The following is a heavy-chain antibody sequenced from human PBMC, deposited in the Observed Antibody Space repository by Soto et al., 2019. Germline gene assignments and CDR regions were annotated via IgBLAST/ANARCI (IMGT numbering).Heavy chain of an antibody. CDR2: IYYSGST. V-gene: IGHV4-61*01. Sequence: PSETLSLTCTFSVGSVSSGSYYCSWIRQPPGKGLEWIGYIYYSGSTNYNPSLKSRVTISVDTSKNQFSLKLSSVTAADTAVYYCARERDGYFEYWGQGTLVIVS. CDR3: ARERDGYFEY. CDR1: VGSVSSGSYY. J-gene: IGHJ4*02.